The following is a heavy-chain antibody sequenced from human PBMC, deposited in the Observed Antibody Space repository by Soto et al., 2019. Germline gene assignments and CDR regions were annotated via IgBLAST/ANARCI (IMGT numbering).Heavy chain of an antibody. D-gene: IGHD5-12*01. V-gene: IGHV1-2*02. CDR1: GYTFTGHY. CDR3: AIDGYGYGAIDYHGMEV. Sequence: QVQLVQSGAEVKKPGAYVKVSCKASGYTFTGHYIYWVRQAPGQGLEWMGWINHNSGGTNYAQKFQGRVTMTRDTSISTAYMELSRLRSDDTAVYDCAIDGYGYGAIDYHGMEVWGQGTTVTVSS. CDR2: INHNSGGT. J-gene: IGHJ6*02.